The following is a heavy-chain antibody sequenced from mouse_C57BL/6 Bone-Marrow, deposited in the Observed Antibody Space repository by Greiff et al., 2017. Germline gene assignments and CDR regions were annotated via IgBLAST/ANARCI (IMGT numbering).Heavy chain of an antibody. CDR1: GFTFSDAW. Sequence: EVKLLESGGGLVQPGGSMKLSCAASGFTFSDAWMDWVRQSPEKGLEWVAEIRNNANTPATYYAESVKERVTISSEESKSSVYRQMNSVRAEDTGIYYCNWDCYAMDYWGQGTSVTVSS. V-gene: IGHV6-6*01. J-gene: IGHJ4*01. CDR3: NWDCYAMDY. CDR2: IRNNANTPAT.